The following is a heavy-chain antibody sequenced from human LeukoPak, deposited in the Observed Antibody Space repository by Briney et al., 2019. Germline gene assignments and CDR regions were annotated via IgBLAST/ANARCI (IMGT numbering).Heavy chain of an antibody. CDR2: IYYSGST. J-gene: IGHJ5*02. CDR3: ARFSIGVAAFNWFDP. CDR1: GGSISSSSYY. D-gene: IGHD2-15*01. Sequence: SETLSLTCTVSGGSISSSSYYWGWIRQPPGKGLEWIGSIYYSGSTYYNPSLKSRVTISVDTSKNQFSLKLSSVTAADTAVYYCARFSIGVAAFNWFDPWGQGTLVTVSS. V-gene: IGHV4-39*07.